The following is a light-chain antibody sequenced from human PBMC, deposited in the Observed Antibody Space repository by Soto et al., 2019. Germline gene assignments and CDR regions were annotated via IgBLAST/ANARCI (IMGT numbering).Light chain of an antibody. J-gene: IGKJ5*01. CDR2: GAS. CDR1: QNINIG. V-gene: IGKV3D-15*01. Sequence: EIVMTQSPATLSVSPGETATLSCRASQNINIGLAWYRQKPGQAPRLLIYGASTRATGTPARFSGSGSGTDFTLTISSLQSEDFALYYCQQYNRWPLITFGQGTRLEI. CDR3: QQYNRWPLIT.